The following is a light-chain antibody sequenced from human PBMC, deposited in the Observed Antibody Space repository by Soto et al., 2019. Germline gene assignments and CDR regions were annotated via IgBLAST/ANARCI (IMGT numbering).Light chain of an antibody. J-gene: IGKJ1*01. CDR1: QSIGSY. V-gene: IGKV1-39*01. CDR2: GAS. CDR3: QHRTT. Sequence: IQMTQSPSYLSASVGDRVTITCRANQSIGSYLNWYQQKPGKAPKFLIYGASSLQSGVPSRFSGSGSGTDFTLTISSLQPEDFASYYCQHRTTFGQGTKVDIK.